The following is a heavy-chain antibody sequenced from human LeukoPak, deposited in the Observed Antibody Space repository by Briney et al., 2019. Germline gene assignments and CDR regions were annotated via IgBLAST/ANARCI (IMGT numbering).Heavy chain of an antibody. CDR3: AREKTPRYSSSWKNWFDP. CDR1: GGSISSSSYY. CDR2: IYYSGST. D-gene: IGHD6-13*01. J-gene: IGHJ5*02. V-gene: IGHV4-39*07. Sequence: SETLSLTCTVSGGSISSSSYYWGWIRQPPGKGLEWIGSIYYSGSTYYNPSLKSRVTISVDTSKNQFSLKLSSVTAADTAVYYCAREKTPRYSSSWKNWFDPWGQGTLVTVSS.